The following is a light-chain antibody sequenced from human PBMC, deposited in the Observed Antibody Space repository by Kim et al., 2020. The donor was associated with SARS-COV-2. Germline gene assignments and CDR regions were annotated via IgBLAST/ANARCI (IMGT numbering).Light chain of an antibody. CDR2: GTS. V-gene: IGKV3-15*01. CDR3: QQYHNWPPFT. CDR1: RSVGSK. Sequence: VSPGERVTPSCRASRSVGSKLAWYQQQPGQAPRLLIYGTSTRATGIPPRFSGSGSDTEFTLTISSLQSADFAVYYCQQYHNWPPFTFGQGTKLEI. J-gene: IGKJ2*01.